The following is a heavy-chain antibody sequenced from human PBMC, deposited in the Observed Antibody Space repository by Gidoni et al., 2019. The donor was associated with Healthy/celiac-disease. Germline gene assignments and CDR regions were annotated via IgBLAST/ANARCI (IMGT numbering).Heavy chain of an antibody. Sequence: QVQLVQSGAEVTKPGSSVKFSCKAAGGTLSSYTISWVRQAPGQGLEWMGRIIPILGIAHYAQKFQGRVTITADKSTSTAYMELSSLRSEDTAVYYCARDRDYGDYEYNWFDPWGQGTLVTVSS. CDR1: GGTLSSYT. CDR3: ARDRDYGDYEYNWFDP. D-gene: IGHD4-17*01. CDR2: IIPILGIA. V-gene: IGHV1-69*08. J-gene: IGHJ5*02.